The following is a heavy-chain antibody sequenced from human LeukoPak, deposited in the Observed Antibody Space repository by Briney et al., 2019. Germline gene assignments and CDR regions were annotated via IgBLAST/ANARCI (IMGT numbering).Heavy chain of an antibody. CDR1: VYTLSSYG. J-gene: IGHJ5*02. D-gene: IGHD6-13*01. CDR3: ARDMVGLAADGNWFDP. Sequence: ASPKDSSMPSVYTLSSYGISWVRQTPEQGLEWMGSIATYNSKTKYGGKVQGRVTMTTDTSTTTAYIELRTLRSDDTAVYYCARDMVGLAADGNWFDPWGQGTLVTVSS. V-gene: IGHV1-18*01. CDR2: IATYNSKT.